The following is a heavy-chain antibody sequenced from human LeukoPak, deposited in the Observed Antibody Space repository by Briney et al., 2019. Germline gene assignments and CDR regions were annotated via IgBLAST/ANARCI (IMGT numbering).Heavy chain of an antibody. CDR3: SRERVAVAGTVAPCYYYGMDV. CDR1: GFTFSSYE. Sequence: GGSLRLSCAASGFTFSSYEMNWVRQAPGKGLEWVSYISSSGSTIYYADSVKGRFTISRDNAKNSLYLQMNSLRAEDTAVYYCSRERVAVAGTVAPCYYYGMDVWGQGTTVTVSS. CDR2: ISSSGSTI. J-gene: IGHJ6*02. D-gene: IGHD6-19*01. V-gene: IGHV3-48*03.